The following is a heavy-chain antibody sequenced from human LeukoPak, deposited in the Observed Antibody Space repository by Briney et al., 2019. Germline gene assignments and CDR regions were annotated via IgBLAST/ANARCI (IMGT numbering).Heavy chain of an antibody. D-gene: IGHD6-19*01. CDR3: ARDPDASGWPWYFDH. Sequence: RPGGSLRLSCAASGFTFSNYAMPWVRQAPGKGLEWVAVISFDGRNQYYADSVKGRFTISRDNFKNTLYLQMNSLRPEDRAIYYCARDPDASGWPWYFDHCGQGTLVTVAS. CDR2: ISFDGRNQ. CDR1: GFTFSNYA. J-gene: IGHJ4*02. V-gene: IGHV3-30*04.